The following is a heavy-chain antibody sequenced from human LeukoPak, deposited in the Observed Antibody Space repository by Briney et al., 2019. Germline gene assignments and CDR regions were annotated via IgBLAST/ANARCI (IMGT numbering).Heavy chain of an antibody. J-gene: IGHJ4*02. CDR2: ISYDGSNK. V-gene: IGHV3-30-3*01. D-gene: IGHD2-8*02. CDR1: GFTFSSYA. Sequence: GGSLRLSCAASGFTFSSYAMHRVRQAPGKGLEWVAVISYDGSNKYYADSVKGRFTISRDNSKNTLHLQMNSLRAEDTAVYYCAREEYRGVYFDYWGQGTLVTVSS. CDR3: AREEYRGVYFDY.